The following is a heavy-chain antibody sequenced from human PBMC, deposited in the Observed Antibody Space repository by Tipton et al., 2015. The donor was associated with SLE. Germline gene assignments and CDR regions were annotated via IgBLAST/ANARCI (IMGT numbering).Heavy chain of an antibody. CDR2: ISYDGSNK. Sequence: SLRLSCAASGFTFSSYAMHWVRQTPGKGLEWVAVISYDGSNKYYADSVKGRFTISRDNAKNSLYLQMNSLKTEDTAVYYCTTFLYYDSSGYYYYKGYWGQGTLVTVSS. CDR3: TTFLYYDSSGYYYYKGY. CDR1: GFTFSSYA. J-gene: IGHJ4*02. D-gene: IGHD3-22*01. V-gene: IGHV3-30-3*01.